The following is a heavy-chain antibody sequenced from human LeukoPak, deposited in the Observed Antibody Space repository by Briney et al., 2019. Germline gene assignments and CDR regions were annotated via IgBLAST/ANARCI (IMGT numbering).Heavy chain of an antibody. J-gene: IGHJ4*02. Sequence: GGSLRLSCAASGFTFNNYVMHWVRQAPGKGLEWVAGILYDGSDKWFGDSVKGRFSISRDNSKNTLYLQMNSLRVEDMAVYYRVRERDRLTTFDSWGQGALVTVSS. CDR2: ILYDGSDK. CDR1: GFTFNNYV. V-gene: IGHV3-30-3*01. D-gene: IGHD1-1*01. CDR3: VRERDRLTTFDS.